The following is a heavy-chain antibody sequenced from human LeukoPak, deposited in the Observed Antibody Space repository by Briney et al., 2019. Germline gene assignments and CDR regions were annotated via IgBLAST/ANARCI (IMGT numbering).Heavy chain of an antibody. CDR1: GYTFTSYG. CDR2: ISAYNGNT. CDR3: ARCIAVAVPNY. D-gene: IGHD6-19*01. Sequence: GASVKVSCKATGYTFTSYGISWVRQAPGQGLEWMGWISAYNGNTNYAQKLQGRVTMTTDTSTSTAYMVLRSLRSDDTAVYYCARCIAVAVPNYWGQGTLVTVSS. V-gene: IGHV1-18*04. J-gene: IGHJ4*02.